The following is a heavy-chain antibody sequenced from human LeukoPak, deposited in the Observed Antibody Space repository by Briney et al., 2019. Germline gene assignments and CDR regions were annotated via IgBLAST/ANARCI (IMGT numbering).Heavy chain of an antibody. Sequence: PGPSLRLSCAASALTFDDYGMSSVRHAAGDWLEWDCGSNWNGGSTVYAMTVKGRFTSYRDNGKNYLYLQMNSLRAEDTALYYCARDQYYYGMDVWGQGTTVTVSS. J-gene: IGHJ6*02. CDR2: SNWNGGST. CDR3: ARDQYYYGMDV. V-gene: IGHV3-20*04. CDR1: ALTFDDYG.